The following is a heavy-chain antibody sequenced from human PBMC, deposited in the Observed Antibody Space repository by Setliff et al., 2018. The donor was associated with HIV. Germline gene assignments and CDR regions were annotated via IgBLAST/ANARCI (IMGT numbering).Heavy chain of an antibody. V-gene: IGHV4-4*09. Sequence: PSETLSLTCFVSGVSISGHFWGWIRQPPGKGLEWIGYIYTSGSTNYNPSLKSRVAISVDTSKNQFSLKLSSVTAADTAVYYCARSPSYSSSFSYYYYSMDVWGQGTTVTVSS. CDR2: IYTSGST. J-gene: IGHJ6*02. CDR1: GVSISGHF. D-gene: IGHD6-6*01. CDR3: ARSPSYSSSFSYYYYSMDV.